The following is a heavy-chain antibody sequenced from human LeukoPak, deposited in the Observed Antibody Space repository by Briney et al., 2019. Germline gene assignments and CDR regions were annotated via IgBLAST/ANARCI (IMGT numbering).Heavy chain of an antibody. J-gene: IGHJ4*02. CDR2: ISGSGGGT. CDR1: GFSFSSYV. CDR3: AKPGGYYCSSTSCSLDY. D-gene: IGHD2-2*01. Sequence: GRSLRLSCAASGFSFSSYVMNWVRQAPGKGLEWVSAISGSGGGTYYADSVKGRFTISRDNSKNTLYLQMNSLRAEDTAVYYCAKPGGYYCSSTSCSLDYWGQGTLVTVSS. V-gene: IGHV3-23*01.